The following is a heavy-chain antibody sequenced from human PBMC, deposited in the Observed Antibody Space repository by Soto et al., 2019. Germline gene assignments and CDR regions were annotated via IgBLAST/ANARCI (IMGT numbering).Heavy chain of an antibody. D-gene: IGHD2-2*01. V-gene: IGHV3-33*01. CDR2: IWFDGSKK. CDR1: GFTFRSYG. J-gene: IGHJ6*02. CDR3: ARDRLVPYGYGMDV. Sequence: PGGSLRLSCAASGFTFRSYGIHWVRQAPGKGLEWVALIWFDGSKKYYVDSVKGRFAVSRDNSKNTLYLQMNSLRVEDTAVYYCARDRLVPYGYGMDVWGQGT.